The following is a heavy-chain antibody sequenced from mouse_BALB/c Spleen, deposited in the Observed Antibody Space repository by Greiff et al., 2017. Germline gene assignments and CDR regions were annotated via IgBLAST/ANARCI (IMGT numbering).Heavy chain of an antibody. CDR1: GYTFTDYY. Sequence: VQLVESGAELARPGASVKLSCKASGYTFTDYYINWVKQRTGQGLEWIGEIYPGSGNTYYNEKFKGKATLTADKSSSTAYMQLSSLTSEDSAVYFCARKDGDWGQGTLVTVSA. J-gene: IGHJ3*01. CDR2: IYPGSGNT. V-gene: IGHV1-77*01. D-gene: IGHD2-3*01. CDR3: ARKDGD.